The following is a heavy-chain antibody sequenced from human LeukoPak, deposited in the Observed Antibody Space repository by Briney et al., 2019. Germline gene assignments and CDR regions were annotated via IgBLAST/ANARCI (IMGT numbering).Heavy chain of an antibody. CDR2: INHSGST. J-gene: IGHJ4*02. Sequence: PSETLSLTCAVYGGSFSGYYWSWIRQPPGKGLEWIGEINHSGSTNYNPSLKSRVTISVDTSKNQFSLKLSSVTAADTAVYYCARVGLVQRYYFDYWGQGTLGTVSS. CDR1: GGSFSGYY. CDR3: ARVGLVQRYYFDY. V-gene: IGHV4-34*01. D-gene: IGHD3-22*01.